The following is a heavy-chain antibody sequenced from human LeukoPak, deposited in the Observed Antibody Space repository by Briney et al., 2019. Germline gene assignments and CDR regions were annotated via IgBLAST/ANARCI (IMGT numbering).Heavy chain of an antibody. Sequence: SETLSLTCAVYGGSFSGYYWSWIRQPPGKGLEWIGEINHSGSTNYNPSLKSRVTISVDTSKNQFSLKLSSVTAADTAVYYCARGLRLGYYYDRKYFDYWGQGTLVTVSS. CDR3: ARGLRLGYYYDRKYFDY. V-gene: IGHV4-34*01. CDR1: GGSFSGYY. D-gene: IGHD3-22*01. CDR2: INHSGST. J-gene: IGHJ4*02.